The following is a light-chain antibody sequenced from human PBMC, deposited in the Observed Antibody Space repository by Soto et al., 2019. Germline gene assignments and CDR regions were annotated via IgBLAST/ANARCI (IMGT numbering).Light chain of an antibody. V-gene: IGLV2-23*01. CDR3: CSYAGRTTWV. J-gene: IGLJ3*02. Sequence: QSALTQPASVSGTPGQSITISCTGTSSDVGNSNFVSWYQHHPGKAPKLMIYEGTKLSSGVSNRFSGSKSGNTASLTISGLQAEDEADYYCCSYAGRTTWVFGGGTKATV. CDR2: EGT. CDR1: SSDVGNSNF.